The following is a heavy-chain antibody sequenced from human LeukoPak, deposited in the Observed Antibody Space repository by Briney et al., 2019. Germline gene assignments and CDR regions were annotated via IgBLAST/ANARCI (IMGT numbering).Heavy chain of an antibody. CDR2: ISYDGSNK. D-gene: IGHD1-1*01. CDR3: SKVRSPLEYYYAMDV. J-gene: IGHJ6*02. Sequence: GGSLRLSCAASGFTFSRYGMQWVRQAPGKGLEWVAIISYDGSNKYYADSVKGRFTSPRDNTKNTLSLLMNSLRAENTAVCYCSKVRSPLEYYYAMDVWGQGTTVTVSS. CDR1: GFTFSRYG. V-gene: IGHV3-30*18.